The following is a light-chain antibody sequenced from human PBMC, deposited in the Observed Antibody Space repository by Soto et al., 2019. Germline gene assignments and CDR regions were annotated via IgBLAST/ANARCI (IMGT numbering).Light chain of an antibody. CDR1: SSDVGAYNH. Sequence: QSVLTQPASVSGSPGQSITISCTGTSSDVGAYNHVSWFQHHPGKAPKLMIYDVSNRPSGVSNRFSGSKSGNTASLTISGLQAEDEADYYCLSYTTSTTYGFGTGTKVTVL. CDR3: LSYTTSTTYG. CDR2: DVS. V-gene: IGLV2-14*03. J-gene: IGLJ1*01.